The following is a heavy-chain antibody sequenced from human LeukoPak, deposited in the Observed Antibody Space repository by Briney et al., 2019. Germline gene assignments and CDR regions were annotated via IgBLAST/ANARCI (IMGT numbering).Heavy chain of an antibody. D-gene: IGHD4-23*01. CDR1: GGFISSGGYY. CDR2: IYYSGST. V-gene: IGHV4-31*03. J-gene: IGHJ3*02. Sequence: SETLSLTCTVSGGFISSGGYYWSWIRQHPGKGLEWIGYIYYSGSTYYNPSLKSRVTISVDTSKNQFSLKLSSVTAADTAVYYCARDRPKPTTVVTPGAFDIWGQGTMVTVSS. CDR3: ARDRPKPTTVVTPGAFDI.